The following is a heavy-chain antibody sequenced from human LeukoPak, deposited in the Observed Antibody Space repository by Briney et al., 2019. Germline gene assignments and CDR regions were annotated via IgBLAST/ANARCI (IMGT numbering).Heavy chain of an antibody. V-gene: IGHV1-69*05. J-gene: IGHJ4*02. Sequence: ASVKVSCKASGGTFSSYAISWVRQAPGQGLEWMGRIIPIFGTANYARKFQGRVTITTDESTSTAYMELSSLRSEDTAVYYCARDYYDSSGYYPYYFDYWGQGTLVTASS. D-gene: IGHD3-22*01. CDR1: GGTFSSYA. CDR3: ARDYYDSSGYYPYYFDY. CDR2: IIPIFGTA.